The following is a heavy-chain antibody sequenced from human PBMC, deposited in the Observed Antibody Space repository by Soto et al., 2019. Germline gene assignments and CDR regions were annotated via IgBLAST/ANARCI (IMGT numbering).Heavy chain of an antibody. J-gene: IGHJ3*02. D-gene: IGHD3-3*01. CDR2: IYYSGST. CDR3: ARGRKFGWSGALPDAFDI. CDR1: GGSISSGGYY. Sequence: QVQLQESGPGLVKPSQTLSLTCTVSGGSISSGGYYWSWIRQHPGKGLEWIWYIYYSGSTYYNPSLKSRVTISVDTSKNQFSLKLSSVTAADTAVYYCARGRKFGWSGALPDAFDIWGQGTMVTVSS. V-gene: IGHV4-31*03.